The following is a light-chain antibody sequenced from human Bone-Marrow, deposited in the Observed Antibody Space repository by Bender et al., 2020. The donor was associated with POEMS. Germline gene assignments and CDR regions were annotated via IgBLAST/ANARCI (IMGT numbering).Light chain of an antibody. CDR2: SNN. Sequence: QSALTQPASVSASPGQSITISCTGTMSDVGHYDLVSWYQQLPGTAPKLLIYSNNERPSGVPDRFSGSKSGTSASLAIGGLQSEDEADYYCAAWDDSLNGPVFGGGTKVTVL. J-gene: IGLJ3*02. CDR3: AAWDDSLNGPV. V-gene: IGLV1-44*01. CDR1: MSDVGHYDL.